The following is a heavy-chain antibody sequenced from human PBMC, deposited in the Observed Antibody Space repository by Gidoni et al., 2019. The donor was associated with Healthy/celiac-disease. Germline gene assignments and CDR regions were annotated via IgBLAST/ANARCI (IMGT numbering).Heavy chain of an antibody. Sequence: FTSYYMHWVRQAPGQGLEWMGIINPSGGSTSYAQKFQGRVTMTRDTSTSTVYMELSSLRSEDTAVYYCARASHIVVVTAILDYWGQGTLVTVSS. D-gene: IGHD2-21*02. J-gene: IGHJ4*02. V-gene: IGHV1-46*01. CDR3: ARASHIVVVTAILDY. CDR1: FTSYY. CDR2: INPSGGST.